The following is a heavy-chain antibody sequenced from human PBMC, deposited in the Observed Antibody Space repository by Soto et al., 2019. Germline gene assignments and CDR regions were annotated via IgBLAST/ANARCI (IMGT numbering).Heavy chain of an antibody. V-gene: IGHV3-23*01. CDR2: ISGSGIST. J-gene: IGHJ5*02. CDR3: AKGASSRWFGA. CDR1: GFTFSSSA. Sequence: EVQLLESGGGLVQPGGSLRLSCVASGFTFSSSAMSWVRQAPGKGLEWVSGISGSGISTYYVDSVRGRFTVSRDNSKNTLYLQMDTLRADDTALYYCAKGASSRWFGAWGQGTLVSVSS.